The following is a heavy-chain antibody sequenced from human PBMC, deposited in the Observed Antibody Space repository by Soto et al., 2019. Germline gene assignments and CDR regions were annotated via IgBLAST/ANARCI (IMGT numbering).Heavy chain of an antibody. CDR3: GSVVSCNCGGCAPLDW. Sequence: EVQRVESGGGLVQSGGSLRLSCAASGFTFSHHHINWVRQAPGKGLEWIGRGRNKVNSYTPEYAAYVKGRVTISRDDSKILMHLQITRVKNEYTVVYYCGSVVSCNCGGCAPLDWWSERTAVMVSS. D-gene: IGHD2-21*01. V-gene: IGHV3-72*01. CDR1: GFTFSHHH. CDR2: GRNKVNSYTP. J-gene: IGHJ4*02.